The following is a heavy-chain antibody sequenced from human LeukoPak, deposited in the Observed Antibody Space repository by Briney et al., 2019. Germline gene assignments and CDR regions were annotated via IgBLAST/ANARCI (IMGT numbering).Heavy chain of an antibody. J-gene: IGHJ4*02. CDR1: GGSISSYY. V-gene: IGHV4-59*01. CDR2: IYYSGST. D-gene: IGHD4-17*01. CDR3: ARDGDDYGDSYYFDY. Sequence: PSETLSLTCTVSGGSISSYYWSWIRQPPGKGLEWIGYIYYSGSTNYNPSLKSRVTISVDTSKNQFSLKLSSVTAADTAEYYCARDGDDYGDSYYFDYWGQGTLVTVSS.